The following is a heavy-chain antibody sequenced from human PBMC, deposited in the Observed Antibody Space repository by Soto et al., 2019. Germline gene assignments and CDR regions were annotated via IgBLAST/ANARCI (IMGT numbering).Heavy chain of an antibody. J-gene: IGHJ4*02. CDR3: ATQPGGGGY. CDR2: IYSGGYT. Sequence: EVQLVESGGGLIQPGGSLRLSCAVSGFTVSNNYMSWVRQAPGKGLEGVSVIYSGGYTAYGDSVKGRFTISRDNSKNTLSRQKKPPGPGDTAVFYGATQPGGGGYWGQGTLVTVSS. CDR1: GFTVSNNY. V-gene: IGHV3-53*01. D-gene: IGHD3-10*01.